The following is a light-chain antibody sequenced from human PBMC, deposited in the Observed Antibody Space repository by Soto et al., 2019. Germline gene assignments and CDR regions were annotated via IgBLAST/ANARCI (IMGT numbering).Light chain of an antibody. J-gene: IGLJ1*01. Sequence: QPASVSGSPGQSITISCTGTSSDVGGYNYVSWYQQHPGKAPKLMIYEVSNRPSGVSNRFSGSKSGNTASLTISGLHTEDEADYYCSSYTRSSTLVFGTGTKLTVL. CDR3: SSYTRSSTLV. CDR2: EVS. CDR1: SSDVGGYNY. V-gene: IGLV2-14*01.